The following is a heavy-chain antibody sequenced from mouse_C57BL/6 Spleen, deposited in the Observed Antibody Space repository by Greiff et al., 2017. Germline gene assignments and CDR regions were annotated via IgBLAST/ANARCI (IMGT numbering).Heavy chain of an antibody. CDR3: ARSGYGNYYEGFAY. CDR1: GYTFTSYW. Sequence: QVQLQQPGAELVKPGASVKLSCKASGYTFTSYWMQWVKQRPGQGLEWIGEIDPSDSHTNYNQKFKGKATLTVDTSSSTAYMQLSSLTSEDSAVYYCARSGYGNYYEGFAYWGQGTLVTVSA. D-gene: IGHD2-10*02. CDR2: IDPSDSHT. V-gene: IGHV1-50*01. J-gene: IGHJ3*01.